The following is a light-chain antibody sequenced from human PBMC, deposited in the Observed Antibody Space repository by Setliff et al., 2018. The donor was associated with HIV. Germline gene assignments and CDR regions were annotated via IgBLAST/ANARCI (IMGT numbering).Light chain of an antibody. CDR1: NIGSKS. J-gene: IGLJ1*01. Sequence: SYELAQPPSVSVAPGKTARITCGGNNIGSKSVHWYQQKPGQAPVLVVYDDNDRPSGIPERFSGSNSGNTATQTISRVEAGDEADYYCQVWDTSNDHHVFGTGTKVTVL. V-gene: IGLV3-21*03. CDR3: QVWDTSNDHHV. CDR2: DDN.